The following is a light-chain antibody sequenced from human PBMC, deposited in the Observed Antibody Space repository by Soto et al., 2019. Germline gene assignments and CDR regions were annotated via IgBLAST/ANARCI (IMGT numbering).Light chain of an antibody. CDR2: AAS. CDR3: QRYNSNPWT. CDR1: QSVNGW. J-gene: IGKJ1*01. V-gene: IGKV1-5*01. Sequence: DIQMTLSPSTLSASVGDRVTITCRASQSVNGWLAWYQQKPGKAPKLLIYAASNLESGVPSRFSGSGSGTEFTLTISSLQPDDSATYYCQRYNSNPWTFGQGTKVEVK.